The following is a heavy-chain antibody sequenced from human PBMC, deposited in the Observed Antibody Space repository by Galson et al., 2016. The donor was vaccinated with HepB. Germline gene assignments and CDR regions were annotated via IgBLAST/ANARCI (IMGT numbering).Heavy chain of an antibody. J-gene: IGHJ3*02. V-gene: IGHV4-59*12. Sequence: SETLSLTCTVSGDSISTYYWSWIRQPPGKGLEWIGNIHDSGSTNYNPSLESRVTMAVDTSKNQFSLKLSSVTAADTAEYYCASEIRVREARRYWNPRRKAAEVGVWAFHIWGQGTIVTVSS. CDR3: ASEIRVREARRYWNPRRKAAEVGVWAFHI. CDR1: GDSISTYY. D-gene: IGHD1-1*01. CDR2: IHDSGST.